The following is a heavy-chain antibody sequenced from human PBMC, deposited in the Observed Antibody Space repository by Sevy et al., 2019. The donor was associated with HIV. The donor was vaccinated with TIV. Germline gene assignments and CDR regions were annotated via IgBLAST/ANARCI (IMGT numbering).Heavy chain of an antibody. CDR1: GFTLTTYA. J-gene: IGHJ4*02. CDR2: TSYHDMNK. Sequence: GGSLRLSCAVSGFTLTTYAMHWVRQAPGKGLEWMAVTSYHDMNKYYAASVKGRFTSSRDNSNNILFLQMNSLRPKDTAVYYCVRDGVPLTSHDSSGYLRTLDYWGQGTLVTVSS. V-gene: IGHV3-30*04. CDR3: VRDGVPLTSHDSSGYLRTLDY. D-gene: IGHD3-22*01.